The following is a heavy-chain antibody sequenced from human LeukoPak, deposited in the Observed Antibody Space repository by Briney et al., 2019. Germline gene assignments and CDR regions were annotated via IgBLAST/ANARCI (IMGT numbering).Heavy chain of an antibody. Sequence: SETLSLTCTVSGGSISSYYWSWIRQPPGKGLEWIGYIYYSGSTNYNPSLKSPVTISVDTSKNQFSLKLSSVTAADTAVYYCASLSEYCSAGSCYLGWFDPWGQGTLVTVSS. V-gene: IGHV4-59*01. CDR3: ASLSEYCSAGSCYLGWFDP. CDR2: IYYSGST. CDR1: GGSISSYY. D-gene: IGHD2-15*01. J-gene: IGHJ5*02.